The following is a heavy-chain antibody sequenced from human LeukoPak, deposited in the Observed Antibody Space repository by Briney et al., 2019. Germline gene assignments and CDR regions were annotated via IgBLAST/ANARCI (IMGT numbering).Heavy chain of an antibody. D-gene: IGHD6-19*01. V-gene: IGHV3-23*01. CDR2: FGGSGSTT. CDR3: AKILGYSFDSSGYNFGAFDI. Sequence: GGSLRLSCAASGFTFNNYAVSWVRQAPGKGLEWVSLFGGSGSTTYYADSVKGRFSISRDNSKNTLYMQMNSLRAEDTAVYYCAKILGYSFDSSGYNFGAFDIWGQGTMVTVSS. CDR1: GFTFNNYA. J-gene: IGHJ3*02.